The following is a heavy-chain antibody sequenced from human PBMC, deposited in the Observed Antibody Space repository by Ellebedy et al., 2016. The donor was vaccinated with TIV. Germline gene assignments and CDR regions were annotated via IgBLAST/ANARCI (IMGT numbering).Heavy chain of an antibody. CDR3: ARGLARDY. CDR1: GGSFSGYY. V-gene: IGHV4-34*01. CDR2: ITHSGST. Sequence: SETLSLTCAVYGGSFSGYYWSWIRQPPGKGLEWIGEITHSGSTNYNPSLKSRVTISVDTSKNQFSLNLSSVTAADTADYYCARGLARDYWGQGTLVTVSS. J-gene: IGHJ4*02.